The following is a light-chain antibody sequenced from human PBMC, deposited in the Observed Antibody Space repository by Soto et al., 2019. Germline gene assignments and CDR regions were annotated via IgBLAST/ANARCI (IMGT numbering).Light chain of an antibody. J-gene: IGKJ1*01. CDR2: GAT. Sequence: EIVLTQSPGTLSLSPGERATLSCRASQSVSSSYLAWYQQKPGQAPRLLIYGATSRATVIPDRFSGSWSGTDFTLTISRLEPEDFAVYYCQQYESSLRTFGQGTKVEIK. V-gene: IGKV3-20*01. CDR3: QQYESSLRT. CDR1: QSVSSSY.